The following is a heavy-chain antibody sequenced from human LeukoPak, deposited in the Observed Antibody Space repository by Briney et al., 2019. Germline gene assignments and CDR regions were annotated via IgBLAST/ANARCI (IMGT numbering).Heavy chain of an antibody. CDR3: AKSLGSSWYGFDY. CDR2: ISGSGSST. Sequence: ETLSLTCTVSGGSISSYYWSWVRQAPGKGLEWVSAISGSGSSTYYADSVKGRFTISRDNSKNTLYLQMNSLTAEDTAVYYCAKSLGSSWYGFDYWGQGTLVIVSS. D-gene: IGHD6-13*01. CDR1: GGSISSYY. V-gene: IGHV3-23*01. J-gene: IGHJ4*02.